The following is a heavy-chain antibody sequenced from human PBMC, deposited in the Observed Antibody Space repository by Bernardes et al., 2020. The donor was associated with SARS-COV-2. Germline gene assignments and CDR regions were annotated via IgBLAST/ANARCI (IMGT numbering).Heavy chain of an antibody. Sequence: GGSLRLSCAASGFSFSIYAMTWVRQAPGKGLEWVSYIGASVYTTYYADSVSGRFTISRDNSKNTLFLQMNSLRAEDTAVYYCAKPVQWLVGFEYLGPRTLVTVSS. D-gene: IGHD6-19*01. V-gene: IGHV3-23*01. J-gene: IGHJ4*02. CDR1: GFSFSIYA. CDR3: AKPVQWLVGFEY. CDR2: IGASVYTT.